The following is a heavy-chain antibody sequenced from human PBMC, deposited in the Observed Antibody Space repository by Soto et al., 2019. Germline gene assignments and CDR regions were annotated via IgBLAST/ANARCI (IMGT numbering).Heavy chain of an antibody. Sequence: SETLSLTCTFSVVSINSYYWSCIRHPPGKGLEWIGYIYYSGSTNYNPSLKSRVTISVDTSKNQFSLKLSSVTAADTAVYYCAKNIMVYGDLAIDYWGQGTLVTVSS. CDR1: VVSINSYY. CDR2: IYYSGST. CDR3: AKNIMVYGDLAIDY. V-gene: IGHV4-59*01. J-gene: IGHJ4*02. D-gene: IGHD4-17*01.